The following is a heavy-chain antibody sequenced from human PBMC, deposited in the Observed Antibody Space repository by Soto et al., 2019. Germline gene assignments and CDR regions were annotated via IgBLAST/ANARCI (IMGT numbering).Heavy chain of an antibody. CDR1: GFPFSSYA. D-gene: IGHD2-21*01. J-gene: IGHJ4*02. CDR3: ARSRGGDGYKPLGY. V-gene: IGHV3-30-3*01. Sequence: QVQLVDSGGGVVQPGRSLRLSCAASGFPFSSYAIHWVRQAPGKGLEWVAFISYDGSNTYYADSVRGRFSVSRDNSNNTLDLQMNSLRAEETAVYYCARSRGGDGYKPLGYWGQGTLVTVSS. CDR2: ISYDGSNT.